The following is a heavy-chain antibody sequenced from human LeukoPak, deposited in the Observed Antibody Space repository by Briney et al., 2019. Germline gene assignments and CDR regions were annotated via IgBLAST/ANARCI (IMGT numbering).Heavy chain of an antibody. J-gene: IGHJ4*02. Sequence: ASVKVSCKVSGYTLTELSMHWVRQAPGKGLEWMGGFDPEDGETIYAQKFQGRVTMTEDTSTDTAYMELSSLRSEDTAVYYCARDEEDYDSSDKTSDYWGQGTLVTVSS. CDR1: GYTLTELS. CDR3: ARDEEDYDSSDKTSDY. D-gene: IGHD3-22*01. V-gene: IGHV1-24*01. CDR2: FDPEDGET.